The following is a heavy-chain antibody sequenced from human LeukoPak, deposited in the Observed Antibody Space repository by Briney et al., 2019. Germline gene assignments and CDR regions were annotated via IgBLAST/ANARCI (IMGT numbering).Heavy chain of an antibody. CDR1: GFTFSSYG. Sequence: GGSLRLSCAASGFTFSSYGMHWVRQAPGKGLEWVALISYDGNNRYYADSVRGRFTISRDNSKSTLYLQMNSLRTEDTAVYYCARSNDILTGAFDYWGQGTVVTVSS. J-gene: IGHJ4*02. CDR2: ISYDGNNR. V-gene: IGHV3-30*03. CDR3: ARSNDILTGAFDY. D-gene: IGHD3-9*01.